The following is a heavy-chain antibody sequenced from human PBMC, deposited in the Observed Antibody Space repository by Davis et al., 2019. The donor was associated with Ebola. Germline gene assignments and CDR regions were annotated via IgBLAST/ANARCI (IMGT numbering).Heavy chain of an antibody. CDR2: ISYDGSNK. V-gene: IGHV3-30-3*01. D-gene: IGHD1-26*01. CDR1: GFTFSSYA. CDR3: ARDQGQWELLFGFDY. Sequence: GESLKISCAASGFTFSSYAMHWVRQAPGKGLEWVAVISYDGSNKYYADSVKGRFTISRDNSKNTLYLQMNSLRAEDTAVYYCARDQGQWELLFGFDYWGQGTLVTVSS. J-gene: IGHJ4*02.